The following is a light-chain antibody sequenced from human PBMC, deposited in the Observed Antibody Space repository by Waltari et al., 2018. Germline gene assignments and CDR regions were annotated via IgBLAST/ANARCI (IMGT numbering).Light chain of an antibody. Sequence: QSALTQPASVSGSPGQSITISCTGISSDVANYNLVSWYQHLPGKAPKLMLYEGTKRPSGVSIRFSGSKSDKTASLTISGLQAEDEAVYYCCPYAGSSTHVIFGGGTKLTVL. CDR2: EGT. CDR1: SSDVANYNL. J-gene: IGLJ2*01. V-gene: IGLV2-23*01. CDR3: CPYAGSSTHVI.